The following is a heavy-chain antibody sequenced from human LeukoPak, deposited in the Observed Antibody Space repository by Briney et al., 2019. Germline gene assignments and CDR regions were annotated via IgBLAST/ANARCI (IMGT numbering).Heavy chain of an antibody. D-gene: IGHD2-8*01. CDR1: GFTFSNYA. V-gene: IGHV3-66*01. CDR3: ARDAPNDAEAFLDY. Sequence: GGSLRLSCAASGFTFSNYAMHWVRQAPGKGLEWVSAIFTDDTTYYGDSVKGRFTISRDNSKNTLYLQMNSLRAEDTAVYYCARDAPNDAEAFLDYWGQGTLVSVSS. J-gene: IGHJ4*02. CDR2: IFTDDTT.